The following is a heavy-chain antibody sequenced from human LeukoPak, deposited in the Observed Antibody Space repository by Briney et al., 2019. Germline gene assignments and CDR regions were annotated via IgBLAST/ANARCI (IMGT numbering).Heavy chain of an antibody. CDR3: GRTGAGTLHY. V-gene: IGHV4-59*08. CDR2: IYYTGST. CDR1: GGSISGYY. Sequence: NPSETLSLTCTVSGGSISGYYWSWIRQPPGKGLEWIGNIYYTGSTKYNPSLKSRISISVDPSKSQFSLRLTSVTAAETAVYYCGRTGAGTLHYWGQGTLVTVSS. D-gene: IGHD6-13*01. J-gene: IGHJ4*02.